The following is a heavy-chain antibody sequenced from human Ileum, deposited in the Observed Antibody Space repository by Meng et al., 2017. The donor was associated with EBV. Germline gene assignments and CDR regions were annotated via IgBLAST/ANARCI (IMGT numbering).Heavy chain of an antibody. J-gene: IGHJ4*02. CDR2: MSYTGST. V-gene: IGHV4-61*01. D-gene: IGHD2-21*02. CDR3: ARERGGGDRGIQ. CDR1: NGSVSSYSYY. Sequence: LQESGPVLVKPSVSLSLTCSVSNGSVSSYSYYWTWIRQPPGKGLEWIGYMSYTGSTNYKSTLKSRVTISVDKSKNQFSLKLSSVTAADTAVYYCARERGGGDRGIQWGQGTLVTVSS.